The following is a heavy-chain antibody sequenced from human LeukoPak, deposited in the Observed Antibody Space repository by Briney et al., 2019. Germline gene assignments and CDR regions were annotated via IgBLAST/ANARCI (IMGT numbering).Heavy chain of an antibody. D-gene: IGHD4-17*01. CDR2: INAGNGNT. CDR3: ARGYGDYFNFDY. CDR1: GYTFTSYA. V-gene: IGHV1-3*01. Sequence: ASVKVSCKASGYTFTSYAMHWVRQAPGQRLEWMGWINAGNGNTKYSQKFQGRVTITRDTSASTAYMELSSLRSEDTAVYYCARGYGDYFNFDYWGQGTLVTVSS. J-gene: IGHJ4*02.